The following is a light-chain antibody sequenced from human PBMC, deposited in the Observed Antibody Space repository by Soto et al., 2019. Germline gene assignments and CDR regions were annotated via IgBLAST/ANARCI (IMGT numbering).Light chain of an antibody. J-gene: IGKJ4*01. V-gene: IGKV3-20*01. CDR3: QQYGSSSLT. CDR2: GAS. Sequence: EIVLTQSPGTLSLSPGERATLSCRASQSVSSSYLGWYQQKVGQAPRLLIHGASSRATGIPHRFSGSGSGTDFTLTISRLEPEDLAVYYCQQYGSSSLTFGGGTKVEIK. CDR1: QSVSSSY.